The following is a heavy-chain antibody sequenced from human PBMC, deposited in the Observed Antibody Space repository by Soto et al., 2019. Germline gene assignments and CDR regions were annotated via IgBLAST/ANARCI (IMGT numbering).Heavy chain of an antibody. J-gene: IGHJ4*02. CDR3: AKNLQQLVLDY. V-gene: IGHV4-4*02. CDR2: IYHSGST. Sequence: SETLSLTCAVSSGSISSSNWWRWVRQPPGKGLEWIGEIYHSGSTNYNPSLKSRVTISVDKSKNQFSLKLSSVTAADTAVYYCAKNLQQLVLDYWGQGTLVTVSS. CDR1: SGSISSSNW. D-gene: IGHD6-13*01.